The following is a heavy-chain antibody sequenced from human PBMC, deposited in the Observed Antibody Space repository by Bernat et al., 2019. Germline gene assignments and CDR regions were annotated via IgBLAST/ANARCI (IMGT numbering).Heavy chain of an antibody. J-gene: IGHJ4*02. CDR3: ARDSFQLVYTPYYFDY. D-gene: IGHD6-13*01. V-gene: IGHV3-30-3*01. CDR2: ISYDGSNK. Sequence: QVQLVESGGGVVQPGRSLRLSCAASGFTFSSYAMHWVRQAPGKGLEWVAVISYDGSNKYYAASVKGRFTISRDNSKNTLYLQMNRLRAEDTAVYYCARDSFQLVYTPYYFDYWGQGTLVTVSS. CDR1: GFTFSSYA.